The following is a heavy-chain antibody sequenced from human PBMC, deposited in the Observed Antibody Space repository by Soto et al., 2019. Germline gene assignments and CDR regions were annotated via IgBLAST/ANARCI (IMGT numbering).Heavy chain of an antibody. CDR3: ARNAWVIFDD. CDR2: VFHTGNT. D-gene: IGHD3-16*02. V-gene: IGHV4-4*02. CDR1: GDSMTRSVW. J-gene: IGHJ4*02. Sequence: SETLSLTYSVSGDSMTRSVWWAWVRQPPGKGLEWIGEVFHTGNTNYNPSLKSRVTMSVDKSTNEFSLKVTSVTAADTAIYDCARNAWVIFDDWGQGSRVTGSS.